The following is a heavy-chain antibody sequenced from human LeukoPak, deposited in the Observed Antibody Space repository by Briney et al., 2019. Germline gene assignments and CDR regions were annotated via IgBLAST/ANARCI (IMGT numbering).Heavy chain of an antibody. D-gene: IGHD4-17*01. CDR2: ISSSSSTI. CDR3: ARSDYVNGYYFDY. CDR1: GFTFSSYS. V-gene: IGHV3-48*04. Sequence: GGSLRLSCAASGFTFSSYSMNWVRQAPGKGLEWVSYISSSSSTIHYADSVKGRFTISRDNAKNSLYLQMNSLRAEDTAVYYCARSDYVNGYYFDYWGQGTLVTVSS. J-gene: IGHJ4*02.